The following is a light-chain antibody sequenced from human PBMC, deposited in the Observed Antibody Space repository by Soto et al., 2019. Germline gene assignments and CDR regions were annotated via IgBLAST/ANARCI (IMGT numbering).Light chain of an antibody. CDR2: GNN. CDR3: QSYDSSLSVYV. Sequence: QAVVTQPPSVSGAPGQRVTISCTGSSSNIGAGYDVHWYQQLPGTAPKLLIYGNNNRPSGVPDRFSGSKSGTSASLAITGLQAEDEADYYCQSYDSSLSVYVFGTGTQLTVL. J-gene: IGLJ1*01. CDR1: SSNIGAGYD. V-gene: IGLV1-40*01.